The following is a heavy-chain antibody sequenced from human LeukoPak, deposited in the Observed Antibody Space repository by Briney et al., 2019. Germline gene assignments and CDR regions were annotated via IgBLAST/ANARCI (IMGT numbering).Heavy chain of an antibody. CDR2: IYSGGST. D-gene: IGHD5-12*01. Sequence: ETLSLTCAVYGGSFSGYYWSWVRQAPGKGLEWVSVIYSGGSTYYADSVKGRFTISRDNSKNTLYLQMNSLRAEDTAVYYCARGVVATRGDYWGQGTLVTVSS. CDR3: ARGVVATRGDY. V-gene: IGHV3-53*01. CDR1: GGSFSGYY. J-gene: IGHJ4*02.